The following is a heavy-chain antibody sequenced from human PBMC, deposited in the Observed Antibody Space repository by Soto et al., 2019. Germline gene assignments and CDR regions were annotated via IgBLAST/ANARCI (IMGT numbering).Heavy chain of an antibody. CDR3: ASKIVTPGYHYYDY. CDR2: ISGSGTST. D-gene: IGHD3-9*01. J-gene: IGHJ4*02. CDR1: GFSFISCE. Sequence: WGSLRLSCAASGFSFISCEISCFRQSPWKGLEWVSYISGSGTSTQYSDSVKGRFTISRDNAKNSLHLQMNSLGAEDTAVYYCASKIVTPGYHYYDYWGQGTLVTVSS. V-gene: IGHV3-48*03.